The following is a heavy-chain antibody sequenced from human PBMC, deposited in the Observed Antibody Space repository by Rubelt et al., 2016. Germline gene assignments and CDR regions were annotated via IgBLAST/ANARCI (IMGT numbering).Heavy chain of an antibody. CDR1: GGTFSSYA. D-gene: IGHD1-1*01. V-gene: IGHV1-2*02. CDR3: ARGGSDWNDVWFDP. Sequence: QVQLVQSGAEVKKPGSSVKVSCKASGGTFSSYAISWVRQAPGQGLEWMGWINPNSGGTNYAQKFQGRVTRTRDTSISTAYMELSRLRSDDTAVYYCARGGSDWNDVWFDPWGQGTLVTVSS. CDR2: INPNSGGT. J-gene: IGHJ5*02.